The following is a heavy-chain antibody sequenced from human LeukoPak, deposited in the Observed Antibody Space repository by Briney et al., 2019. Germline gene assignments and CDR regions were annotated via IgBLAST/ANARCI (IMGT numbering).Heavy chain of an antibody. CDR1: GFTFSRYT. V-gene: IGHV3-72*01. J-gene: IGHJ4*02. D-gene: IGHD2-8*01. CDR3: ASLIRDS. Sequence: GGSLRLSCVASGFTFSRYTINWVRQAPGKGLEWVGRIKNDADNYATEYATSVKGRFIISRDDSKNSLYLQMNSLKTEDTAVYYCASLIRDSWGQGTLVTVSS. CDR2: IKNDADNYAT.